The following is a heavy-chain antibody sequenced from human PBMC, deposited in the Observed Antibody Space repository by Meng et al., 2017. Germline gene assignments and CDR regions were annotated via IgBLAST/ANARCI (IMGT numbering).Heavy chain of an antibody. V-gene: IGHV4-4*02. J-gene: IGHJ4*02. CDR3: ARDGRSWD. CDR2: IYHSGST. CDR1: GGYISSSNW. Sequence: QLQECGARLLNPSGPMSLTCAFSGGYISSSNWWSWVRQPPGKGLEWIGEIYHSGSTNYNTSLKSRVTISVDKSKNQFSLKLSSVTAADTAVYYCARDGRSWDWGQGTLVTVSS. D-gene: IGHD7-27*01.